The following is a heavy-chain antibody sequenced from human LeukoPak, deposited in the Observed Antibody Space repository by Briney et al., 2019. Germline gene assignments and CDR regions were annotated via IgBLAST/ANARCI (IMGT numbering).Heavy chain of an antibody. CDR3: AKDADYYDSSGALDY. J-gene: IGHJ4*02. CDR1: GFTFSSYW. CDR2: INSDGSST. Sequence: PGGSLRLSCAASGFTFSSYWMHWVRQAPGKGLVWVSRINSDGSSTSYADSVKGRFTISRDNSKNSLYLQMDSLRTEDTALYYCAKDADYYDSSGALDYWGQGTLVTVSS. D-gene: IGHD3-22*01. V-gene: IGHV3-74*01.